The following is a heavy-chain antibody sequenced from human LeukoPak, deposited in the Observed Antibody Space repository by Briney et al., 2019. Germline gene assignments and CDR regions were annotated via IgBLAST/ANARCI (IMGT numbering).Heavy chain of an antibody. Sequence: PGRSLRLSCAASGVTFSSYGMHWVRQAPGKGLEWVAVIWYDGSNKYYADSVKGRFTISRDNSKNTLYLQMNSLRAEDTAVYYCAKSRYYYDSSGYSPSDYWGQGTLVTVSS. CDR3: AKSRYYYDSSGYSPSDY. CDR1: GVTFSSYG. J-gene: IGHJ4*02. D-gene: IGHD3-22*01. CDR2: IWYDGSNK. V-gene: IGHV3-33*06.